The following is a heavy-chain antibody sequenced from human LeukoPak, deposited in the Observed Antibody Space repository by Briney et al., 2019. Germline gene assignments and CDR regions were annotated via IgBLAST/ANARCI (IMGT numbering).Heavy chain of an antibody. Sequence: GTSLRLSCAASGFTFSAYAMHWVRQAPGKGLEWVAVISYDGSNKHYADSVKGRFTISGDKSKDTLYLQMKSLRPEDTAVYYCARGPGPIAGAKNPFDIWGQGTKVTVSS. V-gene: IGHV3-30*01. CDR2: ISYDGSNK. CDR3: ARGPGPIAGAKNPFDI. J-gene: IGHJ3*02. CDR1: GFTFSAYA. D-gene: IGHD1-26*01.